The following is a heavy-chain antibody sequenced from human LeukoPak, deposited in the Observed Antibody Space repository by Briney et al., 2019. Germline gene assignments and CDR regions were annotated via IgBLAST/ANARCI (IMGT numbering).Heavy chain of an antibody. CDR3: AREGGYSSSFGAFDI. J-gene: IGHJ3*02. CDR1: GFTFSSYS. D-gene: IGHD6-13*01. Sequence: GGSLRLSCAASGFTFSSYSMNWVRQAPGKGLEWVSSISSSSSYIYYADSVKGRFTISRDNAKNSLYLQMNSLRAEDTAVYYCAREGGYSSSFGAFDIWGQGTMVTVSS. CDR2: ISSSSSYI. V-gene: IGHV3-21*01.